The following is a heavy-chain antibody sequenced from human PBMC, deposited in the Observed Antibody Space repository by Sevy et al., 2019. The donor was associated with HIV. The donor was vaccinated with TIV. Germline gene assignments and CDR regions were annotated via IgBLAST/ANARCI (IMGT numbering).Heavy chain of an antibody. CDR2: ISNSGSTI. J-gene: IGHJ4*02. CDR3: AKDLPPFATTVPHFDY. CDR1: GFTFSSYE. D-gene: IGHD4-17*01. Sequence: GGSLRLSCTASGFTFSSYEMNWVRQAPGKGLEWVSYISNSGSTIHYSDSVKGRFNISRDNAKNSLYLQMNSLRADDTAGYYCAKDLPPFATTVPHFDYWGRGTLVTVSS. V-gene: IGHV3-48*03.